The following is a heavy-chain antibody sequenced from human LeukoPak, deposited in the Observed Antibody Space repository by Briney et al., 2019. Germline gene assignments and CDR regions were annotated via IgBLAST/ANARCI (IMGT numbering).Heavy chain of an antibody. V-gene: IGHV4-39*07. CDR3: ARKEAPVAGTDDAFDI. Sequence: SETLSLTCTVSGDSLSSVTDYWAWIRQPPGKGLEWIASGDYSGGTYYNPSLESRVTISVDTSKNQFSLKLSSVTAADTAVYYCARKEAPVAGTDDAFDIWGQGTMVTVSS. CDR1: GDSLSSVTDY. J-gene: IGHJ3*02. CDR2: GDYSGGT. D-gene: IGHD6-19*01.